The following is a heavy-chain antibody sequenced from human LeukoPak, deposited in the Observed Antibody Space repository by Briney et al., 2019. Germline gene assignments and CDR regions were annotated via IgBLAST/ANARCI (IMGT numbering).Heavy chain of an antibody. CDR2: IIPILGIA. CDR3: ARGFGELGIAVAGDFDY. J-gene: IGHJ4*02. V-gene: IGHV1-69*04. CDR1: GGTFSSYA. Sequence: ASVKVSCKASGGTFSSYAISWVRQAPGLGLEWMGRIIPILGIANYAQKFQGRVTITADKSTSTAYMELSSLRSEDTAVYYCARGFGELGIAVAGDFDYWGQGTLVTVSS. D-gene: IGHD6-19*01.